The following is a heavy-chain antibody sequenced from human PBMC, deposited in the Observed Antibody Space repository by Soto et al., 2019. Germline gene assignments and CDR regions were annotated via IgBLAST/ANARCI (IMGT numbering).Heavy chain of an antibody. CDR2: INHSGST. Sequence: SETLSLTCAVYGGSFSGYYWSWIRQPPGKGLEWIGEINHSGSTNYTPSLKSRVTISVDSSKTQFSLKLISVPAADTFVYYCAREGVWFGTYYYMDVWGKGTTVTVSS. V-gene: IGHV4-34*01. CDR3: AREGVWFGTYYYMDV. J-gene: IGHJ6*03. D-gene: IGHD3-10*01. CDR1: GGSFSGYY.